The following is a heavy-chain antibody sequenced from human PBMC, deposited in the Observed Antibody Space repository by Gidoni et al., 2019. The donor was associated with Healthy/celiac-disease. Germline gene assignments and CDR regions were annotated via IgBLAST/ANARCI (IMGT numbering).Heavy chain of an antibody. D-gene: IGHD1-7*01. Sequence: QITLKESGPTPVKPTQTLTLTCTFSGFSLSTSGVGVGWIRQPPGKALEWLALIYWDDDKRYSPSLKSRLTITKDTSKNQVVLTMTNMDPVDTATYYCAHSITGTTGGAFDIWGQGTMVTVSS. J-gene: IGHJ3*02. CDR1: GFSLSTSGVG. CDR2: IYWDDDK. V-gene: IGHV2-5*02. CDR3: AHSITGTTGGAFDI.